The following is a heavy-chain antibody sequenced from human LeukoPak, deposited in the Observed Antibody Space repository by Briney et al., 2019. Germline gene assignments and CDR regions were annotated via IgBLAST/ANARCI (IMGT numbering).Heavy chain of an antibody. J-gene: IGHJ4*02. CDR3: ARGVVARH. V-gene: IGHV4-34*01. D-gene: IGHD3-22*01. CDR1: GGSFSGYY. CDR2: INHSGST. Sequence: SETLSLTCAVYGGSFSGYYLSWIRQPPGKGLEWIGEINHSGSTNYNPSLKSRVTISVDTSKNQFSLKLSSVTAADTAVYYCARGVVARHWGQGTLVTLSS.